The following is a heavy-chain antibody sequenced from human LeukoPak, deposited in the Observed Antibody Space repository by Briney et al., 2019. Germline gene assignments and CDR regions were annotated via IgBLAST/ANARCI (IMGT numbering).Heavy chain of an antibody. J-gene: IGHJ3*02. CDR1: GYPISSGYF. Sequence: PSGTLSLTCSVSGYPISSGYFWGWIRQPPGKALEWIGTIFRSGNTHFHPSLKSRLTTSVDTSKNQISLELRSVTAADTAMYYCARTRHDFGDYDDAFDIWGQGTMVIVSA. CDR3: ARTRHDFGDYDDAFDI. V-gene: IGHV4-38-2*01. D-gene: IGHD4-17*01. CDR2: IFRSGNT.